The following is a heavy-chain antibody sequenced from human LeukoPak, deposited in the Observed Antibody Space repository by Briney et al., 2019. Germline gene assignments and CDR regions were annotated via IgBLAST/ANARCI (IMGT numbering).Heavy chain of an antibody. CDR2: ISGSGGST. CDR1: GFTFSSYA. Sequence: QPGGCLRLSCAASGFTFSSYAMSWVRQAPGKGLEWVSAISGSGGSTYYADSVKGRFTISRDNSKNTLYLQMNSLRAEDTAVYYCAKKTGIVVVVAAEDYWGQGTLVTVSS. J-gene: IGHJ4*02. V-gene: IGHV3-23*01. D-gene: IGHD2-15*01. CDR3: AKKTGIVVVVAAEDY.